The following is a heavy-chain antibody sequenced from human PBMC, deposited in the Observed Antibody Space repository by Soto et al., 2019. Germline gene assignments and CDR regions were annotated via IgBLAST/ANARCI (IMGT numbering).Heavy chain of an antibody. CDR2: ISDSGGST. V-gene: IGHV3-23*01. CDR1: GFTFSTYA. Sequence: EVQLLESGGGLVQPGGSLRLSCAASGFTFSTYAMSWVRQAPGKGLEWVSTISDSGGSTYYADSVKGRFTISRDNSKNTLYLQMNSLRAEDTAVYYCAKDSTMVRGVILYLFDYWGQGTLVTVSS. D-gene: IGHD3-10*01. J-gene: IGHJ4*02. CDR3: AKDSTMVRGVILYLFDY.